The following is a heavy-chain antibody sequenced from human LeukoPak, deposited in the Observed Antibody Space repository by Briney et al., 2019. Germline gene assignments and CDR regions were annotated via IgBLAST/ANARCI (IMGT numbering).Heavy chain of an antibody. CDR2: INPNSGGT. CDR1: GYTFTGYY. J-gene: IGHJ4*02. Sequence: ASVKVSCKASGYTFTGYYMHWVRQAPGQGLEWMGWINPNSGGTNYAQKFQGRVTMTRDTSISTAYMELSRLRSDDTAVYYCARVGFWSGYYLDYWGQGTPVTVSS. CDR3: ARVGFWSGYYLDY. V-gene: IGHV1-2*02. D-gene: IGHD3-3*01.